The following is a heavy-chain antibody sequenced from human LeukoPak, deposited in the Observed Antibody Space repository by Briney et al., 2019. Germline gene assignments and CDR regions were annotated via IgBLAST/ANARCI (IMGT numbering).Heavy chain of an antibody. CDR2: IKEDGSEK. Sequence: PGGSLRLSCTASGFTFSSYWMSWVRQAPGKGLEWVANIKEDGSEKYYVDSVKGRFTISRDNAKNSLYLQMNSLRDEDTAVYYCVRRDGYKKTDFDYWGRGCLVTVSS. CDR3: VRRDGYKKTDFDY. D-gene: IGHD5-24*01. V-gene: IGHV3-7*01. CDR1: GFTFSSYW. J-gene: IGHJ4*02.